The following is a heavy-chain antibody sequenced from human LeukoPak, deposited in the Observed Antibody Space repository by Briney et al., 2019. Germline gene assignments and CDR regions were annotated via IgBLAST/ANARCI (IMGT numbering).Heavy chain of an antibody. V-gene: IGHV3-74*01. D-gene: IGHD6-6*01. J-gene: IGHJ6*03. Sequence: GGSLRLSCAASGFTFSTYWMHWVRQVPGKGLVWVSRINSDGSTTNYADAVKGRFTISRDNAKNSLYLQMNSLRAEDTAVYYCARGIAARPDAKYYYYYMDVWGKGTTVTVSS. CDR2: INSDGSTT. CDR1: GFTFSTYW. CDR3: ARGIAARPDAKYYYYYMDV.